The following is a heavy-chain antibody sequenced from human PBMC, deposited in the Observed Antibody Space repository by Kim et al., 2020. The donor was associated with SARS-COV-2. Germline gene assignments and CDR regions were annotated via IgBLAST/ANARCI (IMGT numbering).Heavy chain of an antibody. CDR3: ARRTVGARFDP. J-gene: IGHJ5*02. D-gene: IGHD1-26*01. Sequence: TNYAKKLPGRGTMTTDTSTSTAYMELRSLRSDDTAVYYCARRTVGARFDPWGQGTLVTVSS. V-gene: IGHV1-18*01. CDR2: T.